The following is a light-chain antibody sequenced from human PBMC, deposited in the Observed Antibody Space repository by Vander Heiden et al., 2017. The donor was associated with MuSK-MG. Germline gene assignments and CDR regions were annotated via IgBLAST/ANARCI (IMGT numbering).Light chain of an antibody. CDR1: QSVSSN. J-gene: IGKJ2*01. CDR2: GAS. V-gene: IGKV3-15*01. Sequence: EIVMTQSPATLSVSPGERATLSCRASQSVSSNLAWYQQKPGQAPRLLIYGASTRATGIPARFSGSGSGTEFTLTISSLQSEDFAVYYCQKYNNWPQPYTFGQGTKLEIK. CDR3: QKYNNWPQPYT.